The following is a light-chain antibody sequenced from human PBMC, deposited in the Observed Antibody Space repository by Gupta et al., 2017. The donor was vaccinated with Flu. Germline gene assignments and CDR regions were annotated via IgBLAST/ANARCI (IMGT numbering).Light chain of an antibody. Sequence: EIVLTQSPATLSLSPGERATLSCRASQSISNYLAWYQQKPGQAPRLLIYDASNRATGIPPRFSGSGSGTDFTLTISSLEPEDFAVYYCQQRSNWPSGTFGQGTKVEIK. CDR1: QSISNY. V-gene: IGKV3-11*01. CDR3: QQRSNWPSGT. J-gene: IGKJ2*01. CDR2: DAS.